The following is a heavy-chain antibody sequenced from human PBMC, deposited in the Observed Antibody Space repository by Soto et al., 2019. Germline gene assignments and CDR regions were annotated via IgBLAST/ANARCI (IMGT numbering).Heavy chain of an antibody. V-gene: IGHV4-31*03. D-gene: IGHD4-17*01. CDR1: GGSISSGGYY. CDR3: ARVLPDYGDYVDY. Sequence: SETLSLTCTVSGGSISSGGYYWSWIRQHPGKGLEWIGYIYYSGSTYYNPSLKSRVTISVDTSKNQFSLKLSSVTAADTAVYYCARVLPDYGDYVDYWGQGTPVTVSS. J-gene: IGHJ4*02. CDR2: IYYSGST.